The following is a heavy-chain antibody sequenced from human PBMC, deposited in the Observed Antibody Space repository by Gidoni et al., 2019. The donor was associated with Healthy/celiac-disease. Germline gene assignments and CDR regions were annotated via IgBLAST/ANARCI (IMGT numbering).Heavy chain of an antibody. CDR3: ASYSVGRNLRELDAFDI. D-gene: IGHD1-7*01. J-gene: IGHJ3*02. CDR2: IIPILGIA. Sequence: QVQLVQSGAEVKKPGSSVTVSCKASGATFSSYAISWVRQAPGQGLEWMGRIIPILGIANYAQKFQGRVTITADKSTSTAYMELSSLRSEDTAVYYCASYSVGRNLRELDAFDIWGQGTMVTVSS. V-gene: IGHV1-69*09. CDR1: GATFSSYA.